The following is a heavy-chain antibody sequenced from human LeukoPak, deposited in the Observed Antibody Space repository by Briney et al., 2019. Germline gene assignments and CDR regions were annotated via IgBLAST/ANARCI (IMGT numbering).Heavy chain of an antibody. D-gene: IGHD3-10*01. Sequence: GGSLTLLCTASGFLYSSCRKIWERQAPGKGLEWVSYIRCRSCTIYYADSVKGRFTISRDNAKNSVYLQMNSLRAEDTAVYYCATTRGDFYYGSGRTAAFDIWGQGTMVTVSS. CDR1: GFLYSSCR. CDR2: IRCRSCTI. CDR3: ATTRGDFYYGSGRTAAFDI. J-gene: IGHJ3*02. V-gene: IGHV3-48*01.